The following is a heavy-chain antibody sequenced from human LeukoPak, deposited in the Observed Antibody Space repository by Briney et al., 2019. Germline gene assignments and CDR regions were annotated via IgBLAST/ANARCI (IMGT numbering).Heavy chain of an antibody. CDR1: GYRFTSYY. CDR2: INPNTGST. CDR3: ASGGHVRVYDSNPYYGHY. D-gene: IGHD3-22*01. Sequence: GASVKVSCKASGYRFTSYYMFWVRQAPGQGLEWMGIINPNTGSTSYAQKFQGRVTMTRDMSTSTVYMGLSSLRSEDTALYYCASGGHVRVYDSNPYYGHYWGQGTLVTVSS. J-gene: IGHJ4*02. V-gene: IGHV1-46*01.